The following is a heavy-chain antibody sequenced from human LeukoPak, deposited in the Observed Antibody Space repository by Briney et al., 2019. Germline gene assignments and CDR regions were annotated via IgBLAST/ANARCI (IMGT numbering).Heavy chain of an antibody. V-gene: IGHV3-9*01. D-gene: IGHD3-10*01. J-gene: IGHJ5*02. CDR1: GFTFDDYA. CDR2: ISWNSGSI. Sequence: PGRSLRLSCAASGFTFDDYAMHWVRQVPGKGLEWVSGISWNSGSIGYADSAKGRFTISRDNAKNSLYLQMNSLRVEDTALYYCAKDSGSNPTNWFDPWGQGTLVTVSS. CDR3: AKDSGSNPTNWFDP.